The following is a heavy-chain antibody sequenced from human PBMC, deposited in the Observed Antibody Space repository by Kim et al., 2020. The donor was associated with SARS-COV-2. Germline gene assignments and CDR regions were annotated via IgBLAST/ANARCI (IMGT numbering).Heavy chain of an antibody. J-gene: IGHJ3*01. Sequence: GESLKISCKGSGFTFTTYWIGWMRQMPGKGLEWMGVIYAGDSDTRYSPSFQGQVTISADKSLSTAYLQWRGLKASDTAMYYCAKKWLPHDIFDVWGQGTM. CDR1: GFTFTTYW. CDR3: AKKWLPHDIFDV. D-gene: IGHD6-19*01. V-gene: IGHV5-51*01. CDR2: IYAGDSDT.